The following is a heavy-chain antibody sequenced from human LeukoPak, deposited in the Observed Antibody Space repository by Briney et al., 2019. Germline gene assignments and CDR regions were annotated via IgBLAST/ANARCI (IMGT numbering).Heavy chain of an antibody. CDR3: ARRGVNSGSYSDY. J-gene: IGHJ4*02. Sequence: SETLSLTCAFYVGSFSGYYWSWIRQPPGKGLEWMGEINHSGSTNYNPSLKSRVTISVDTSKNQFSLKLSSVTAADTAVYYCARRGVNSGSYSDYWGQGTLVTVSS. D-gene: IGHD1-26*01. V-gene: IGHV4-34*01. CDR2: INHSGST. CDR1: VGSFSGYY.